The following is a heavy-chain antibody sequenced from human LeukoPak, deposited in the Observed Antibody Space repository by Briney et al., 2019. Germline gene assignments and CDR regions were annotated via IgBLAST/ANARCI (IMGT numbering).Heavy chain of an antibody. CDR2: INHSGST. Sequence: SETLSLTCAVYGGSFRGYYWSWIRQPPGKGLEWIGEINHSGSTNYNPSLKSRVTISVDTSKNQFSLKLSSVTAADTAVYYCARGGDYGIFDYWGQGTLVTVSS. J-gene: IGHJ4*02. V-gene: IGHV4-34*01. CDR1: GGSFRGYY. D-gene: IGHD4-17*01. CDR3: ARGGDYGIFDY.